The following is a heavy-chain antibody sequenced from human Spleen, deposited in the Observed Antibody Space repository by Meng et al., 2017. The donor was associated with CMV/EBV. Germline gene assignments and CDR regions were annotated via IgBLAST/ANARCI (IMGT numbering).Heavy chain of an antibody. D-gene: IGHD5-12*01. CDR1: GGSISSSSYY. Sequence: SETLSLTCTVSGGSISSSSYYWGWIRQPPGKGLEWIGSIYYRGSTYYNPSLKSRVTISVDTSKNQFSLKLSSVTAADTAVYYCARGGVAYYYYGMDVWGQGTTVTVSS. J-gene: IGHJ6*02. CDR2: IYYRGST. CDR3: ARGGVAYYYYGMDV. V-gene: IGHV4-39*07.